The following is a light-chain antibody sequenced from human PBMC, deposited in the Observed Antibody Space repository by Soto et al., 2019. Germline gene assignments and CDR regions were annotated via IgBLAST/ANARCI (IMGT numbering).Light chain of an antibody. J-gene: IGKJ4*01. Sequence: EILLTQSPATLSLSPGERATLSCRASQSVTRHLTWYQQKPGQAPRLLIYDASNRATGIPARFSGSGSGTDFTLTISSLEPEDFAVFYCQHSGRSPPLTFGGGTKVEIK. CDR3: QHSGRSPPLT. CDR2: DAS. V-gene: IGKV3-11*01. CDR1: QSVTRH.